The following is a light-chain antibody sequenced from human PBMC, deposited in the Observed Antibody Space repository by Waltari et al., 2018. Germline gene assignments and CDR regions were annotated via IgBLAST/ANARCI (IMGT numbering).Light chain of an antibody. V-gene: IGKV3-11*01. CDR3: QQRSNWPPWT. Sequence: EIVLTQSPATLSLSPGERATLSCRASQSVSSSLAWYQPKPGQAPRLLIYDASNRATGIPARFSGSGSGTDFTLTISSLEPEDFAVYYCQQRSNWPPWTFGQGTKVEIK. J-gene: IGKJ1*01. CDR2: DAS. CDR1: QSVSSS.